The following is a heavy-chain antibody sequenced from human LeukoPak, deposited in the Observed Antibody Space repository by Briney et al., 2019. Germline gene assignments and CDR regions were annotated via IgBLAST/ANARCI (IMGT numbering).Heavy chain of an antibody. V-gene: IGHV3-7*01. CDR1: GFIFSSYW. D-gene: IGHD6-6*01. CDR2: IKQDGSEK. CDR3: ARVGIAARYYYYMDV. J-gene: IGHJ6*03. Sequence: GGSLRLSCVASGFIFSSYWMSWVRQTPGKGLEWVANIKQDGSEKYYVDSVKGRFTISRDNAKNSLYLQMNSLRAEDTAVYYCARVGIAARYYYYMDVWGKGTTVTVSS.